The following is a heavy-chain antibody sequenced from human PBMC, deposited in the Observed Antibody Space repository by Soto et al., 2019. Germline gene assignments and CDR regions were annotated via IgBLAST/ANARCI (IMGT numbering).Heavy chain of an antibody. Sequence: QVQLVQSGAEVKKPGASVKVSCKTSGYTFTGYDIPWIRQAPGQGLEWMGGINPNSGDTNYSQEFQGRVTMTSDTSITTAYVELTRLRSGVTAVYYCARREQWLANFDYWGQGTLVAVSS. V-gene: IGHV1-2*02. CDR2: INPNSGDT. CDR1: GYTFTGYD. D-gene: IGHD6-19*01. J-gene: IGHJ4*02. CDR3: ARREQWLANFDY.